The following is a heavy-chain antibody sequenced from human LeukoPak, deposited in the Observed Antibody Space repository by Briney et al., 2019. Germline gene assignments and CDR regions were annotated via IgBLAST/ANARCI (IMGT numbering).Heavy chain of an antibody. V-gene: IGHV3-30-3*01. CDR1: GFTFSSYA. CDR3: AREGDYGDYGDY. J-gene: IGHJ4*02. Sequence: GRSLRLSCAASGFTFSSYAMHWVRQAPGKGLEWVAVISYDGSNKYYADSVKGRFTISRDNTKNTLYLQMNSLRAEDTAVYYCAREGDYGDYGDYWGQGTLVTVSS. CDR2: ISYDGSNK. D-gene: IGHD4-17*01.